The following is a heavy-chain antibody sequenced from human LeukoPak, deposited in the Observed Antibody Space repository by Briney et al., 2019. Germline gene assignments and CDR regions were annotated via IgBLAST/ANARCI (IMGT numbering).Heavy chain of an antibody. CDR2: IYHSGST. D-gene: IGHD5-24*01. Sequence: SETLSLTCAVSGGSISSSNWWSWVRQPPGKGLEWIGEIYHSGSTYYNPSLKSRVTISVDTSKNQFSLKLSSVTAADTAVYYCARGYQDGYNDYFDYWGQGTLVTVSS. CDR1: GGSISSSNW. CDR3: ARGYQDGYNDYFDY. V-gene: IGHV4-4*02. J-gene: IGHJ4*02.